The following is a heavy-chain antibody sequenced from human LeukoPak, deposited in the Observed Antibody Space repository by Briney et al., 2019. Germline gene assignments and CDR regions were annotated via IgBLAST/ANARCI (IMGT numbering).Heavy chain of an antibody. Sequence: TSETLSLTCTVSGDSFNSRNYYWGWIRQPPGKGLEWLGSLYFTGSTYYNPSLKSRVTISLETAKNQFSLKMISVTGADTAVYYCARSLQDIWSGYEAPRRPFDQWGRGTLVTVTS. V-gene: IGHV4-39*01. CDR2: LYFTGST. CDR3: ARSLQDIWSGYEAPRRPFDQ. D-gene: IGHD6-25*01. J-gene: IGHJ4*02. CDR1: GDSFNSRNYY.